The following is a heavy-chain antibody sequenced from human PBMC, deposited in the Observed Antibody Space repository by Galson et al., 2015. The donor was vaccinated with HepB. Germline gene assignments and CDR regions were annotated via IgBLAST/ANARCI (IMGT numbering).Heavy chain of an antibody. CDR3: ARDLYCGGDCPRYYYYGMEV. Sequence: SLRLSCAASGFTVSSNYMSWVRQAPGKGLEWVSVIYSGGSTYYADSVKGRFTISRDNSKNTLYLQMNSLRAEDTAVYYCARDLYCGGDCPRYYYYGMEVWGQGTTVTVSS. CDR2: IYSGGST. J-gene: IGHJ6*02. CDR1: GFTVSSNY. V-gene: IGHV3-53*01. D-gene: IGHD2-21*02.